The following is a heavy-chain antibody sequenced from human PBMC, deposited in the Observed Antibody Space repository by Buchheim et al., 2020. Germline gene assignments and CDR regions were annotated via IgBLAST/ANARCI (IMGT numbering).Heavy chain of an antibody. Sequence: EVQLLESGGGLVQPGGSLRLSCAASGVTFSNYDMGWVRQAPGKGLEWVSTISESGASTFYAESVKGRFTLSRDNSRNTPYLQMSSLRAEDTAVYYCARKDDTVTNNFDYWGQGTL. CDR1: GVTFSNYD. J-gene: IGHJ4*02. D-gene: IGHD4-17*01. CDR3: ARKDDTVTNNFDY. V-gene: IGHV3-23*01. CDR2: ISESGAST.